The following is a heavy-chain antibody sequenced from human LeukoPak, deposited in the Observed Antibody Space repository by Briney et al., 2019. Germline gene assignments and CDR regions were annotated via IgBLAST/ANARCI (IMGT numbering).Heavy chain of an antibody. CDR2: IIPIFGTA. D-gene: IGHD1-26*01. Sequence: SSVKVSCKASGGTFSSYAISWVRQAPGQGLEWMGRIIPIFGTANYAQKFQGRVTITTDESTSTAYMELSSLRSEDTAVYYCARDLDRGSYYFDYWGQGTLVTVSS. V-gene: IGHV1-69*05. J-gene: IGHJ4*02. CDR1: GGTFSSYA. CDR3: ARDLDRGSYYFDY.